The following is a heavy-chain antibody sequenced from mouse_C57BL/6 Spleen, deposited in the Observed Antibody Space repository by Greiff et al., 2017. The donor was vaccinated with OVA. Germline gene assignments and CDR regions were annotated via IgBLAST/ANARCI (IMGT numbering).Heavy chain of an antibody. CDR3: ARGDYYGSSACDY. V-gene: IGHV1-42*01. D-gene: IGHD1-1*01. Sequence: EVHLVASGPELVKPGASVKISCKASGYSFTGYYMNLVKQSPEKSLEWIGEINPSTGGTTSNQKFKAKATLTVDKSSSTAYMQLKSLTSEDSAVDYCARGDYYGSSACDYWGQGTTLTVSS. J-gene: IGHJ2*01. CDR1: GYSFTGYY. CDR2: INPSTGGT.